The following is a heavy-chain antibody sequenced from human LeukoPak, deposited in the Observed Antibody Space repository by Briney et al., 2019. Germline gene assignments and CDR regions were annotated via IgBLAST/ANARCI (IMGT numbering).Heavy chain of an antibody. CDR3: ARGGASSAYFNWFDP. J-gene: IGHJ5*02. Sequence: SETLSLTCTVSGGSISSYYWSWIRQPPGKGLEWIGYIYYSGSTNYNPSLKSRVTISVDTSKNQFSLKLSSVTAADTAVYYCARGGASSAYFNWFDPWGKGTLVTVSS. CDR1: GGSISSYY. V-gene: IGHV4-59*01. D-gene: IGHD2/OR15-2a*01. CDR2: IYYSGST.